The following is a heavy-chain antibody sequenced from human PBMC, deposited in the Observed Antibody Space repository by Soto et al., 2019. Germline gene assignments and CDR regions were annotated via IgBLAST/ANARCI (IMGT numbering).Heavy chain of an antibody. CDR3: ARTTGSPNSNWFDP. CDR1: GGTFTTYS. D-gene: IGHD1-1*01. CDR2: IIPFLGRT. J-gene: IGHJ5*02. V-gene: IGHV1-69*02. Sequence: QLHLVQSGAEVRKPGSSVKVSGKASGGTFTTYSVTGLRQAPGQGLEWMGRIIPFLGRTNYAQNFQGRVTFTADMSTITAYMELSSLRSDDTAIYYCARTTGSPNSNWFDPWGQGTLVIVSS.